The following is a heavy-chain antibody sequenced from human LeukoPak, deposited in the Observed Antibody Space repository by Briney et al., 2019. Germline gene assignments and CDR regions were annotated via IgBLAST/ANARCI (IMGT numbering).Heavy chain of an antibody. Sequence: SETLSLTCTVSGGSISSSSYYWGWIRQPPGKGLEWIGSIYYSGSTYYNPSLKSRVTISVDTSKNQFSLKLSSVTAADTAVYYCAREGSIAAAGTWEYFQHWGQGTLVTVSS. CDR2: IYYSGST. V-gene: IGHV4-39*07. CDR3: AREGSIAAAGTWEYFQH. J-gene: IGHJ1*01. D-gene: IGHD6-13*01. CDR1: GGSISSSSYY.